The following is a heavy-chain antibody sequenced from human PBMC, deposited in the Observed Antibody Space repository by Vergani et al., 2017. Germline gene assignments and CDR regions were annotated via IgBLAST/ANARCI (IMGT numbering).Heavy chain of an antibody. J-gene: IGHJ4*01. CDR1: GFSLNTNLMR. V-gene: IGHV2-70*04. D-gene: IGHD4-11*01. Sequence: QVSLKESGPALLKPTQTLTLTCTFSGFSLNTNLMRVSWIRQPPGKALEWLARIEWDDDKFYNTSLRNRLTISKDTSKNQVVLTVTNKQPVDTATYFCARDYRGDFFDYWGQGVLVTVTS. CDR3: ARDYRGDFFDY. CDR2: IEWDDDK.